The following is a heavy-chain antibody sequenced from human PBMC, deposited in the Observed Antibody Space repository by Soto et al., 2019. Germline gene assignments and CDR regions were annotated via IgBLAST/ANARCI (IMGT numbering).Heavy chain of an antibody. Sequence: ELQLVQSGAEVKKPGESLKISCKGSGYNFANYWIGWVRQMPGKGLECMGIIYPGNSDTRYSPSFQGQVTISADTSISTAYLEWSSLKASDTAIYYCARHVYYDVLKKNYWGQGTLVTVSS. CDR1: GYNFANYW. V-gene: IGHV5-51*01. J-gene: IGHJ4*02. D-gene: IGHD3-9*01. CDR3: ARHVYYDVLKKNY. CDR2: IYPGNSDT.